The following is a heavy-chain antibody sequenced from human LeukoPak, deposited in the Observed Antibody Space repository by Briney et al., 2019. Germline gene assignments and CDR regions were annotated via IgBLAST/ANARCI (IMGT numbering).Heavy chain of an antibody. J-gene: IGHJ3*02. Sequence: RTSETLSLTCSVSGASLTRPTYYQWSWIRQPPGKGLELIGSIFSTGSATLNPSLKSRVTMSLDTSKNQFSLKLSSVTAADTAVYYCARHALYSSSWFDAFDISGQGTMVTVSS. V-gene: IGHV4-39*01. CDR1: GASLTRPTYY. CDR3: ARHALYSSSWFDAFDI. D-gene: IGHD6-13*01. CDR2: IFSTGSA.